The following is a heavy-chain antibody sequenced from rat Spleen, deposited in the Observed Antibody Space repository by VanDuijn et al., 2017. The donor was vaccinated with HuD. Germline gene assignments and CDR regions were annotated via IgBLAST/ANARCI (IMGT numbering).Heavy chain of an antibody. CDR3: ARHNSGYGYFDY. Sequence: EVQLVESDGGLVQPGRSLKLSCAASGFTFSDYNMAWVRQAPKKGLEWVATISYDGSSTYYRDSVKGRFTISRDNAKSTLYLQMDSLRSEDTATYYCARHNSGYGYFDYWGQGVMVTVSS. CDR1: GFTFSDYN. D-gene: IGHD4-3*01. J-gene: IGHJ2*01. CDR2: ISYDGSST. V-gene: IGHV5-7*01.